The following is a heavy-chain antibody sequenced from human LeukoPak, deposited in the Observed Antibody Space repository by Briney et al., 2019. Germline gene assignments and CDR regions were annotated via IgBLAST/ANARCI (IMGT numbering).Heavy chain of an antibody. Sequence: PGGSLRLSCAASGFTFSTSSMNWVRLAGPGKGLEWVSFISSSSIYIYYADSVKGRFTISRDNAKNSLYLQMDSLRAEDTAVYYCARVGSGTYLVDYWGQGTLVTVSS. V-gene: IGHV3-21*01. CDR2: ISSSSIYI. CDR3: ARVGSGTYLVDY. CDR1: GFTFSTSS. J-gene: IGHJ4*02. D-gene: IGHD1-26*01.